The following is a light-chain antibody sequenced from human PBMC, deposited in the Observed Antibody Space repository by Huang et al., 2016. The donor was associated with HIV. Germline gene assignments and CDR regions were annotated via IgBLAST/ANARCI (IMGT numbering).Light chain of an antibody. CDR3: QQRSKSLT. Sequence: EVVLTQSPATLSLSPGERATLSCRASQSLNKFLAWFQQKPGQPPRLLIYNASERATGIPARFSGNVSGTDFTLTISSLRPEDFAVYYCQQRSKSLTFGGGTKVE. J-gene: IGKJ4*01. CDR1: QSLNKF. CDR2: NAS. V-gene: IGKV3-11*01.